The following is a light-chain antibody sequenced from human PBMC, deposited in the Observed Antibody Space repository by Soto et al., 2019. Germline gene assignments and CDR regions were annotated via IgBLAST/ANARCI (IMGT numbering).Light chain of an antibody. CDR3: SSYTSSSTLYV. V-gene: IGLV2-14*01. CDR1: SSDVGSYNF. Sequence: QAVVTQPASVSGSPGQSITISCTGTSSDVGSYNFVSWYQQHPGKAPKLMIYEVSNRPSGVSNRFSGSKSGNTASLTISGLQAEDEADYYCSSYTSSSTLYVFGTGTKLTVL. J-gene: IGLJ1*01. CDR2: EVS.